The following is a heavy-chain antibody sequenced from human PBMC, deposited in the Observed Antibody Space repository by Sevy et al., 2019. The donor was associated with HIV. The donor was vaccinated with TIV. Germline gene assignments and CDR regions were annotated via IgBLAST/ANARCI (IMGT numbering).Heavy chain of an antibody. J-gene: IGHJ6*02. CDR3: SRGAFGSSAGIHYYGLDV. CDR1: GFAFGDYA. Sequence: GGSLRLSCTASGFAFGDYAMTWIRQVPGKGLEWVGFIRTKPYGGTADYAASAKGRFTISRDDSKSIAYLQMSNLKTDDTAVYYCSRGAFGSSAGIHYYGLDVWGQGTTVTVSS. CDR2: IRTKPYGGTA. D-gene: IGHD6-6*01. V-gene: IGHV3-49*03.